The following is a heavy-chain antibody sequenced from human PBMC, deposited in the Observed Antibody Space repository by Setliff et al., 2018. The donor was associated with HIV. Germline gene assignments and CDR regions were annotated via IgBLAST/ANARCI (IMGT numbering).Heavy chain of an antibody. J-gene: IGHJ2*01. CDR2: IYPSDSAT. V-gene: IGHV5-51*01. Sequence: LGESLKISCKGSGYSFTSHWIAWVRQMPGQGLEWMGIIYPSDSATAYSPSFQGQITISADKSISTAYLQWSSLKASDTAIYYCARSHFITLFGVIYYPGYFDLWGRGTQGTSPQ. D-gene: IGHD3-3*01. CDR3: ARSHFITLFGVIYYPGYFDL. CDR1: GYSFTSHW.